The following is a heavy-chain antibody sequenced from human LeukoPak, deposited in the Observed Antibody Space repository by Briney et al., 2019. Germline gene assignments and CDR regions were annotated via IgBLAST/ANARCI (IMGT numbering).Heavy chain of an antibody. CDR2: IIAICGTE. D-gene: IGHD3-16*02. CDR3: ARVGGDYDYVWGSYRLDY. Sequence: ASVRVSCEASGGTFSGYALSWVRQAHGQGLEWMGGIIAICGTENYAQKLKGRVTITADKSTTTAYMKLSSLRSEDTAVYYCARVGGDYDYVWGSYRLDYWGQGPLVTVSS. CDR1: GGTFSGYA. J-gene: IGHJ4*02. V-gene: IGHV1-69*06.